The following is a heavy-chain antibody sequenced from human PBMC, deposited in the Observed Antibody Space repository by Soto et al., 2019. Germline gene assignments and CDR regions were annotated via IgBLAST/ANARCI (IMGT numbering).Heavy chain of an antibody. V-gene: IGHV3-30-3*01. CDR3: ARALWCGGDCPYYYYGMDV. D-gene: IGHD2-21*02. J-gene: IGHJ6*02. CDR2: ISYDGSNK. Sequence: PGGSLRLSCAASGFTFSSYAMHWVRQAPGKGLEWVAVISYDGSNKYYADSVKGRFTISRDNSKNTLYLQMNSLRAEDTAVYYCARALWCGGDCPYYYYGMDVWGQGTTVTVSS. CDR1: GFTFSSYA.